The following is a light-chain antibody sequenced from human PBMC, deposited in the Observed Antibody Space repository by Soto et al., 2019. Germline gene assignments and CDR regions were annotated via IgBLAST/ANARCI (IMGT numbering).Light chain of an antibody. Sequence: EIVLTPSPGTLSLSPGERATLSCRASQSVSNNYLAWYQQKPGQAPRLLIYGASTRAIGVPARFSGSGSGTEFTLTISSLQSEDFAVYYCQQYNDRPRTFGQGTKVDIK. J-gene: IGKJ1*01. V-gene: IGKV3-15*01. CDR3: QQYNDRPRT. CDR2: GAS. CDR1: QSVSNN.